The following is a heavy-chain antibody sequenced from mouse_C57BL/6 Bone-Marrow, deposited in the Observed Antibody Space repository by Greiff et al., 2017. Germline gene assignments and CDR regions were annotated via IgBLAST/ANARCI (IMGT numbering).Heavy chain of an antibody. Sequence: QVQLQQSGAELVRPGTSVKVSCKASGYAFTNYLIEWVKQRPGQGLEWIGVINPGSGGTNYNEKFKGKATLTADKSSSTAYMQLSSLTSEDSAVYVCARRTVGDHYFDHWGQGTTLTVSS. V-gene: IGHV1-54*01. CDR2: INPGSGGT. J-gene: IGHJ2*01. CDR1: GYAFTNYL. CDR3: ARRTVGDHYFDH. D-gene: IGHD1-1*01.